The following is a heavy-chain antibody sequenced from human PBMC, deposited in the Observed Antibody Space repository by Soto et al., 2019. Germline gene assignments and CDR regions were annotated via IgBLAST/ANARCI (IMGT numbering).Heavy chain of an antibody. CDR3: ARGDYRIDY. CDR2: INPSGGGT. J-gene: IGHJ4*02. V-gene: IGHV1-46*01. CDR1: GYAFTNYF. Sequence: QVQLVQSVAEVKKPGASVKVSCKASGYAFTNYFMHWVRQAPGQGLEWMGIINPSGGGTVYAQKFQGRVTMTRDASTSTFYMELSSLRSGDTALYYCARGDYRIDYWGQGTLVTVSS. D-gene: IGHD3-10*01.